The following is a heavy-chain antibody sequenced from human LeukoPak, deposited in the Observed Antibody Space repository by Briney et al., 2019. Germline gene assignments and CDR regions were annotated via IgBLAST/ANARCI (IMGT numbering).Heavy chain of an antibody. CDR1: GGSISSSSYY. J-gene: IGHJ3*02. CDR3: ARFPAVFGVDI. CDR2: FYYSGST. Sequence: SETLSLTCTVSGGSISSSSYYWGWIRQPPGKGLEWIGSFYYSGSTYYNPSLKSRVTISVDTSKNQFSLKLSSVTAADTAVYYCARFPAVFGVDIWGQGTMVTVSS. V-gene: IGHV4-39*07. D-gene: IGHD2-21*01.